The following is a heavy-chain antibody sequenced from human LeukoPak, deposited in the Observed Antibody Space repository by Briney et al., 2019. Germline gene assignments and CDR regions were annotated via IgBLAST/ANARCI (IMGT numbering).Heavy chain of an antibody. CDR2: IYYSGST. CDR3: ASIIAAAGTFAFDI. Sequence: SQTLSLTCTVSGGSIGSGGYYWSWIRQHPGKGLEWIGYIYYSGSTYYNPSLKSRVTISVDTSKNQFSLKLSSVTAADTAVYYCASIIAAAGTFAFDIWGQGTMVTVSS. CDR1: GGSIGSGGYY. D-gene: IGHD6-13*01. V-gene: IGHV4-31*03. J-gene: IGHJ3*02.